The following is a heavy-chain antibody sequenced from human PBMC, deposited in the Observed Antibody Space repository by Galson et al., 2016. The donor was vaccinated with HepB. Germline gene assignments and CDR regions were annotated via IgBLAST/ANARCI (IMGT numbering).Heavy chain of an antibody. J-gene: IGHJ4*02. D-gene: IGHD4-17*01. V-gene: IGHV3-23*01. CDR3: AKDRYTVTTLFDF. Sequence: SLRLSCAVSGFTVSAYCVSRVRQAPGKGLEWVSGCSGSGVDTLYADSVKGRFTISRDNSKNTLYLQMNSLRVEDTAVYYCAKDRYTVTTLFDFWGQGTLVTVSS. CDR2: CSGSGVDT. CDR1: GFTVSAYC.